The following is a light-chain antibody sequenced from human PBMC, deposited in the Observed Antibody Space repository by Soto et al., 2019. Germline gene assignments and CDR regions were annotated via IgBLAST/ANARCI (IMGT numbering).Light chain of an antibody. V-gene: IGKV3-20*01. CDR2: AVS. J-gene: IGKJ1*01. CDR1: QTISNNY. Sequence: EIVLTQSPGTLTLSPGESAALSCRASQTISNNYLAGYRQKPGQAPRLLIYAVSSRAAGIPDRFSGSGSGTDFALTIARLEPEDSAVYYCQQHSNSPWTFGQGTRVEI. CDR3: QQHSNSPWT.